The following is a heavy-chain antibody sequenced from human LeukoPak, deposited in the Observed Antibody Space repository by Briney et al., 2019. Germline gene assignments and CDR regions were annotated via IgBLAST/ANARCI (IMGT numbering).Heavy chain of an antibody. CDR1: GFTFSRFE. Sequence: PGGSLRLYCVASGFTFSRFEMNWVRQAPGKGLEWVSYISGRGSSIYYADSVKGRFTISRDNAKNSLYLQMNSLRGEDTAVYYCARDMGYCSSSNCYTYYLDYWGQGTLVTVSS. CDR3: ARDMGYCSSSNCYTYYLDY. J-gene: IGHJ4*02. D-gene: IGHD2-2*01. V-gene: IGHV3-48*03. CDR2: ISGRGSSI.